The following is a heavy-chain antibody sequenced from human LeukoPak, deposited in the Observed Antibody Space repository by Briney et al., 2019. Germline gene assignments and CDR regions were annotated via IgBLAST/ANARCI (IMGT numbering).Heavy chain of an antibody. Sequence: PSETLSLTCTVSGGSISSYYWSWIRQPPGKGLEWIGYIYYSGSTNYNPSLKSRVTISVDTSKNQFSLKLSSVTAADTAVYYCARGNCSSTSCYDDVGAPFDPWGQGTLVTVSS. CDR3: ARGNCSSTSCYDDVGAPFDP. V-gene: IGHV4-59*01. J-gene: IGHJ5*02. CDR1: GGSISSYY. CDR2: IYYSGST. D-gene: IGHD2-2*01.